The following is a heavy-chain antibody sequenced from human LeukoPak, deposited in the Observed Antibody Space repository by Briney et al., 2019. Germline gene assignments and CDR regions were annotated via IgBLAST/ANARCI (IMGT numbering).Heavy chain of an antibody. J-gene: IGHJ5*02. CDR1: GYTFTSNY. CDR2: ISPSGGST. V-gene: IGHV1-46*01. Sequence: ASVKVTCKAFGYTFTSNYMHWVRQAPGQGPEWMGVISPSGGSTTYAQKFRGRVTLTRDMSTSTDYLELSSLRSEDTAVYYCARDNSVRDEAWWFNPWGQGTLVTVSS. D-gene: IGHD5-24*01. CDR3: ARDNSVRDEAWWFNP.